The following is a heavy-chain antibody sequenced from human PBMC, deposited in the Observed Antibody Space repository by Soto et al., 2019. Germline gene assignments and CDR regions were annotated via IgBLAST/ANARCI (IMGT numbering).Heavy chain of an antibody. CDR3: ARDLWGYCGADCYPLDV. V-gene: IGHV4-59*01. CDR1: GGSISSYY. CDR2: MYNTGST. Sequence: QVRLQESGPGLVKPSETLSLTCTVSGGSISSYYWSWIRQPPGKGLEWIGYMYNTGSTIYNPSLKSRVTISVDTSKNQLTLKLTSVTAADTAVYYCARDLWGYCGADCYPLDVWGQGTTVTVSS. J-gene: IGHJ6*02. D-gene: IGHD2-21*02.